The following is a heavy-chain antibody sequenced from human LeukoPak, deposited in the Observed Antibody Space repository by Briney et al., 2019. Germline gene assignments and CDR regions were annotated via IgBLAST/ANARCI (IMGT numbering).Heavy chain of an antibody. CDR2: INHSGST. J-gene: IGHJ4*02. V-gene: IGHV4-34*01. CDR1: GGSFSGYY. CDR3: ARGVAPTRRITMVRGVIIDY. Sequence: SETLSLTCAVYGGSFSGYYWSWIRQPPGKGLEWIGEINHSGSTNYNPSLKSRVTISVDTSKNQFSLKLSSVTAADTAVYYCARGVAPTRRITMVRGVIIDYWGQGTLVTVSS. D-gene: IGHD3-10*01.